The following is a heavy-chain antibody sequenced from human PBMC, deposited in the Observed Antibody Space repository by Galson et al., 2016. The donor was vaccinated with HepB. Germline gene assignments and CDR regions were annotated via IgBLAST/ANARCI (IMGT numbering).Heavy chain of an antibody. Sequence: ETLSLTCAVYGGSFSGYYWSWIRQPPGKGLEWIGEINHSGSINYNPSLKGRVTISVDTSKNQFSLKLSSVTAADTAVYYCARGDNPDYGDYASAYYYMDVWGKGTTVTVSS. V-gene: IGHV4-34*01. CDR2: INHSGSI. D-gene: IGHD4-17*01. CDR3: ARGDNPDYGDYASAYYYMDV. J-gene: IGHJ6*03. CDR1: GGSFSGYY.